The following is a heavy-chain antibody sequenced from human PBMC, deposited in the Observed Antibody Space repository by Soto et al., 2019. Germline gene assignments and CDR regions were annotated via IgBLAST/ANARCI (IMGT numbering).Heavy chain of an antibody. CDR3: ANALTTSYYYYGMDV. D-gene: IGHD4-17*01. V-gene: IGHV3-23*01. CDR1: GFTFSSYA. CDR2: ISGSGGST. J-gene: IGHJ6*02. Sequence: GGSLRLSCAASGFTFSSYAMSWVRQAPGKGLEWVSAISGSGGSTYYADSAKGRFTISRDNSKNTLYLQMNSLRAEDTAVYYCANALTTSYYYYGMDVWGQGTTVTVSS.